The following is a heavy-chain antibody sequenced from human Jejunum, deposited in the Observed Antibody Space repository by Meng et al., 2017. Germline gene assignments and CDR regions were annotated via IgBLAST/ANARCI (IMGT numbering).Heavy chain of an antibody. J-gene: IGHJ4*02. D-gene: IGHD3-22*01. Sequence: SETLSLTCTVSGGSVSSGNYYWSWIRQPAGQGLEWIGRIYTSGRTDYNPALKSRVRISLDTSENQISLKLSSVTAADTAVYYCAKNIAGRSGYDWGQGTQVTVSS. V-gene: IGHV4-61*02. CDR3: AKNIAGRSGYD. CDR2: IYTSGRT. CDR1: GGSVSSGNYY.